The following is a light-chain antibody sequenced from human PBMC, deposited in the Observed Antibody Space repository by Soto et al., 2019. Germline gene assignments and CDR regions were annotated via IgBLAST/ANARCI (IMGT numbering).Light chain of an antibody. CDR1: QSVSSSY. Sequence: EIVLTQSPGTLSLSPGERATLSCRASQSVSSSYLAWYQQKPGQAPRLLIYGASSRATGIPDRFSGSGSGTDFTLTISRLEPEDFAVYYCHQYHHWPPSFTFGPGTKVDIK. V-gene: IGKV3-20*01. J-gene: IGKJ3*01. CDR2: GAS. CDR3: HQYHHWPPSFT.